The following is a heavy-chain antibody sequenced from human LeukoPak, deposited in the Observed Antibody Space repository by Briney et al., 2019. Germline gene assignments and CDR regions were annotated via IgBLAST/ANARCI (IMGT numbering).Heavy chain of an antibody. D-gene: IGHD1-26*01. Sequence: GSLRLSCAASGFTFSSYAMSWVRQAPGKGLEWVSAISGSGGSTYYADSVKGRFTISRDNAKNSLYQQMNSLRAEDTAVYYCARDRPSFVGATKFDYWGQGTLVTVSS. CDR3: ARDRPSFVGATKFDY. J-gene: IGHJ4*02. CDR1: GFTFSSYA. CDR2: ISGSGGST. V-gene: IGHV3-23*01.